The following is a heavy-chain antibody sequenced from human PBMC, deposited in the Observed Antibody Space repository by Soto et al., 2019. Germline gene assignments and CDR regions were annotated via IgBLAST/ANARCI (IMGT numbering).Heavy chain of an antibody. CDR2: MSYSGRA. D-gene: IGHD4-4*01. J-gene: IGHJ6*02. CDR1: GGSVSSGTYY. V-gene: IGHV4-61*01. Sequence: QVQLQESGPGLVKASETLSLTCTVSGGSVSSGTYYWTWIRQPPGKGLEWIGYMSYSGRANYNPSLKTRGTISLDTSKNQFSLNLRSVTTADTAVYYCARDYGPSYADYSNHGWGLDVWGRGTTVTVSS. CDR3: ARDYGPSYADYSNHGWGLDV.